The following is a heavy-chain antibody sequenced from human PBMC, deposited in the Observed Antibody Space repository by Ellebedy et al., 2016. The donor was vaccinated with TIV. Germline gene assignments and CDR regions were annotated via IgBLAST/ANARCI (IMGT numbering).Heavy chain of an antibody. D-gene: IGHD6-13*01. Sequence: AASVKVSCKASGGTFSSHGISWVRQAPGQGLEWMGRIIPLLGVANYAQKFQGRVTITADKSTSTAYMELSSLRSEDTAVYYCARDRDSSSWYFGGYYYYGMDVWGQGTTVTVSS. CDR1: GGTFSSHG. V-gene: IGHV1-69*04. CDR3: ARDRDSSSWYFGGYYYYGMDV. CDR2: IIPLLGVA. J-gene: IGHJ6*02.